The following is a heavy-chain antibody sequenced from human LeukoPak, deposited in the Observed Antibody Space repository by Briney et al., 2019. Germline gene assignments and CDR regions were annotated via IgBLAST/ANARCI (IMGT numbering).Heavy chain of an antibody. CDR3: AKDRKDVDTAMVLGY. CDR1: GFTFSSYA. V-gene: IGHV3-23*01. D-gene: IGHD5-18*01. Sequence: PGGSLRLSCAASGFTFSSYAMSWVRQAPGKGLEWVSAISGSGGSTYYADSVKGRFTISRDNSKNTLYLQMNSLRAEDRAVYYCAKDRKDVDTAMVLGYWGQGTLVTVSS. J-gene: IGHJ4*02. CDR2: ISGSGGST.